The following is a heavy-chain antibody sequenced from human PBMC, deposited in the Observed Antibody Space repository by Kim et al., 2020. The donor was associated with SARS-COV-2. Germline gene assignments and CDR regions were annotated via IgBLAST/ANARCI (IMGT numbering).Heavy chain of an antibody. D-gene: IGHD3-22*01. CDR3: ARGTRTSGIITMIVVDS. J-gene: IGHJ5*01. V-gene: IGHV4-34*01. Sequence: SETLSLTCAVYGGSFSGYYWSWIRQPPGKGLEWIGEINHSGSTNYNPSLKSRVTISVDTSKNQFSLKLSSVTAADTAVYYCARGTRTSGIITMIVVDS. CDR1: GGSFSGYY. CDR2: INHSGST.